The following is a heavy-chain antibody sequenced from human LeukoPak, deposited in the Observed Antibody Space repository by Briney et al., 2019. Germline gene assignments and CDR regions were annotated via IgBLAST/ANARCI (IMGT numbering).Heavy chain of an antibody. CDR3: ARSYYDSSGYYYYGMDV. CDR1: GYTFTGYA. V-gene: IGHV1-3*01. CDR2: INAGNGNT. J-gene: IGHJ6*02. D-gene: IGHD3-22*01. Sequence: GASVKVSCKASGYTFTGYAMHWVRQAPGQRLEWMGWINAGNGNTKYSQKFQGRVTITRDTSASTAYMELSSLRSEDTAVYYCARSYYDSSGYYYYGMDVWGQGTTVTVSS.